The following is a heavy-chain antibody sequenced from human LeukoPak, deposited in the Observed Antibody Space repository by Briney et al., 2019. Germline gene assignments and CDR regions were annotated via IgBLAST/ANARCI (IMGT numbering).Heavy chain of an antibody. CDR3: AKHSSAWSHFDC. J-gene: IGHJ4*02. V-gene: IGHV3-21*01. CDR1: GFTFSSYS. D-gene: IGHD6-13*01. Sequence: GGSLRLSCAASGFTFSSYSMNWVRQAPGKGLEWVSSISSSSSYIYYADSEKGRFTISRDNAKNSLYLQMNSLRAEDTAVYYCAKHSSAWSHFDCWGQGTLVTVSS. CDR2: ISSSSSYI.